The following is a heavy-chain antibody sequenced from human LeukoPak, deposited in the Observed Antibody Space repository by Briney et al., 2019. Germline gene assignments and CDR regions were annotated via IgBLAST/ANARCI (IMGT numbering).Heavy chain of an antibody. Sequence: ASVKVSCKASGYTFTNYGITWRLQAPAQGREWMGWINTYNGNTNYAQKLQGRVTITTDTSTSTAYMELRSLRSDATAVFYCARDLVDGVGAPGAYWGQGALVTVSS. D-gene: IGHD1-26*01. CDR2: INTYNGNT. CDR3: ARDLVDGVGAPGAY. V-gene: IGHV1-18*01. J-gene: IGHJ4*02. CDR1: GYTFTNYG.